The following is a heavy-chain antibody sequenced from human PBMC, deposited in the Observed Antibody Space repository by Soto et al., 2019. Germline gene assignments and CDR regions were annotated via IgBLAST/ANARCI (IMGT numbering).Heavy chain of an antibody. Sequence: QVQLVESGGGVVQPGRSLRLSCAVSGFTFNNSGMHWIRQAPGKGLEWVAVISFDGSETYYADSMKGRFTISRDNSKNMLQLQMHSLRAEDTAIYHCAKDRVPGAYGHYYGMDVWGQGTTVTVSS. V-gene: IGHV3-30*18. D-gene: IGHD4-17*01. CDR1: GFTFNNSG. CDR2: ISFDGSET. CDR3: AKDRVPGAYGHYYGMDV. J-gene: IGHJ6*02.